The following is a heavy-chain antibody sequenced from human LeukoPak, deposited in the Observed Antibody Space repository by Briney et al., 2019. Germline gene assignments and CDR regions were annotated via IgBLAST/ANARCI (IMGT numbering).Heavy chain of an antibody. Sequence: SETLSLTCTVSGASISGSGYYWGWIRQPPGKGLEWIGSIYSSGSTYYNASLQSRVTISIETSKNQTSLRLNSVTAADTAMYYCAKSGGYGLIDYWGQGTLVTVSS. V-gene: IGHV4-39*01. CDR3: AKSGGYGLIDY. J-gene: IGHJ4*02. D-gene: IGHD1-26*01. CDR2: IYSSGST. CDR1: GASISGSGYY.